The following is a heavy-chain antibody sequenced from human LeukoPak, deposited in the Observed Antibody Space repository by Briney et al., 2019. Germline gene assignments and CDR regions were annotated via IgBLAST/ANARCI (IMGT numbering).Heavy chain of an antibody. D-gene: IGHD1-14*01. J-gene: IGHJ6*02. CDR2: IWYDGSNK. CDR1: GFTISSYG. Sequence: GRSLRLSCAASGFTISSYGMHWVRQAPGKGLEWVAVIWYDGSNKYYADSVKGRLTISRDNSKNTLYLQMNSLRAEDTAVYYCARGNRGMDVWGQGTTVTVPS. V-gene: IGHV3-33*01. CDR3: ARGNRGMDV.